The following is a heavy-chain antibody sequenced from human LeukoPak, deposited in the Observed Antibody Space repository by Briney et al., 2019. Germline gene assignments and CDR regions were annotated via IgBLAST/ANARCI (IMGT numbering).Heavy chain of an antibody. D-gene: IGHD6-13*01. V-gene: IGHV3-48*03. CDR2: ISSSGSTI. Sequence: GGSLRLSCAASGFTFSSYEMNWVRQAPGKGLEWVSYISSSGSTIYYADSVKGRFTISRDNAKNSLYLQMNSLRAEDTAVYYCAREYSSSWYDYYHYYMDVWGKGTTVTISS. J-gene: IGHJ6*03. CDR3: AREYSSSWYDYYHYYMDV. CDR1: GFTFSSYE.